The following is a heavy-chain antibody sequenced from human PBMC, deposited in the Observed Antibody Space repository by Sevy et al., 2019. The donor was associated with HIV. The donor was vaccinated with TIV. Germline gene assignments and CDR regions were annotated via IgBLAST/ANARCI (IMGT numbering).Heavy chain of an antibody. J-gene: IGHJ4*02. CDR2: IKSKIDGETT. D-gene: IGHD3-22*01. CDR1: GFTFNNAW. V-gene: IGHV3-15*01. Sequence: GGSLRLSCAVSGFTFNNAWMNWVRQAPGTGLQWVGLIKSKIDGETTDYAPPLKGRYTISGDDSKNTLYLQMNSLKIEDAAGYHCGTAPGYYDSDPFDYWGPGTLVTVSS. CDR3: GTAPGYYDSDPFDY.